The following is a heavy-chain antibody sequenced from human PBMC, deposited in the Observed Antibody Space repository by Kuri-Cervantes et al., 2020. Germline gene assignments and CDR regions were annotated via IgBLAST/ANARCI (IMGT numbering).Heavy chain of an antibody. CDR3: ARGRIGEQWLVRPFDY. V-gene: IGHV1-18*01. D-gene: IGHD6-19*01. CDR1: GYTFTSYG. Sequence: ASVKVSCKASGYTFTSYGISWVRRAPGQGLEWMGWISAYNGNTNYAQKLQGRVTMTTDTSTSTAYMELSSLRSEDTAVYYCARGRIGEQWLVRPFDYWGQGTLVTVSS. CDR2: ISAYNGNT. J-gene: IGHJ4*02.